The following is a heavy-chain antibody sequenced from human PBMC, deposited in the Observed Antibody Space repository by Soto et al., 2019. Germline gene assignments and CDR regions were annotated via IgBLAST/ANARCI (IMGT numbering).Heavy chain of an antibody. D-gene: IGHD2-15*01. V-gene: IGHV1-24*01. CDR1: GYTLTELS. CDR2: FDPEDGET. CDR3: ATIGGGYCSGGSCYHDRIDY. J-gene: IGHJ4*02. Sequence: ASVKVSCKVSGYTLTELSMHWVRQAPGKGLEWMGGFDPEDGETIYAQKFQGRVTMTEDTSTDTAYMELSSLRSEDTAVYYCATIGGGYCSGGSCYHDRIDYWGQGTLVTVSS.